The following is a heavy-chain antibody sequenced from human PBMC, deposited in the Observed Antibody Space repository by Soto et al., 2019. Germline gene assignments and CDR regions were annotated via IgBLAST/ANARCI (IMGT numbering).Heavy chain of an antibody. V-gene: IGHV3-15*01. CDR2: IKSKTDGGTT. D-gene: IGHD6-13*01. CDR1: GFTFSNAW. Sequence: LGGSLSLSCAASGFTFSNAWMSWVRQAPGKGLEWVGRIKSKTDGGTTDYAAPVKGRFTISRDDSKNTLYLQMNSLKTEDTAVYYCTTPGIAAAGPYYWGQGTLVTVSS. J-gene: IGHJ4*02. CDR3: TTPGIAAAGPYY.